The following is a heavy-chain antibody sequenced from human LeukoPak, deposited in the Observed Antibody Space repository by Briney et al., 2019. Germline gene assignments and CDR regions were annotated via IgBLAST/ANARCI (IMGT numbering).Heavy chain of an antibody. D-gene: IGHD1-14*01. CDR3: AREVRTFSASPAPPFFDY. Sequence: NPSETLSLTCTVSGGSISSSSYYWGWIRQPPGKGLEWIGSIYYSGSTYYNPSLKSRATISVDTSKNQFSLKLSSVTAADTAVYYCAREVRTFSASPAPPFFDYWGQGTLVTVSS. V-gene: IGHV4-39*07. CDR2: IYYSGST. CDR1: GGSISSSSYY. J-gene: IGHJ4*02.